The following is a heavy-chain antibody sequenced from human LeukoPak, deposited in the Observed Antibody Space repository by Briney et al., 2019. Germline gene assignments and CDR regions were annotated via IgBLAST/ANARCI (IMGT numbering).Heavy chain of an antibody. CDR2: ITPTSSYI. J-gene: IGHJ4*02. D-gene: IGHD3-22*01. CDR1: GLTFSSYS. V-gene: IGHV3-21*01. CDR3: ARLRRNNDNSGYYYYYDY. Sequence: GGSLGLSCAASGLTFSSYSFNWVRQAPGKGLEWVSSITPTSSYIYSADSVKGRFTISRDNAKNSLYLQMNSLRAEDTAVYYCARLRRNNDNSGYYYYYDYWGQGTLVTVSS.